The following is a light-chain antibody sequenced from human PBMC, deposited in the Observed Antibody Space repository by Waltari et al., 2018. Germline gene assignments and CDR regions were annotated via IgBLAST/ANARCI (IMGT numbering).Light chain of an antibody. V-gene: IGLV2-23*01. CDR2: GGS. J-gene: IGLJ2*01. CDR3: CSYAGGTTSVL. Sequence: QSALTQPASVSGSPGQSITISCTGTSSDVGTYNLVSWYQYHSGKGPKVMIYGGSTRPSGFSNRFSGSGSCNTASLTISGLQAEDEADYYCCSYAGGTTSVLFGGGTKLTVL. CDR1: SSDVGTYNL.